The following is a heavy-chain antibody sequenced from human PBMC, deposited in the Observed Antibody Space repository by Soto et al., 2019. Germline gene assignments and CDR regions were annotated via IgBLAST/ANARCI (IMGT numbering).Heavy chain of an antibody. D-gene: IGHD3-9*01. J-gene: IGHJ4*02. CDR3: AREVMCGVTGYYATDPYYFDY. CDR2: IYTSGST. CDR1: RGSISSYY. Sequence: LFLTCTASRGSISSYYWSWIRQPAGKGLEWSGRIYTSGSTNYNPSLKSRVTMSVDTSKNQLSLKLSSVTAADTAVYHCAREVMCGVTGYYATDPYYFDYWGQGTLVTVSS. V-gene: IGHV4-4*07.